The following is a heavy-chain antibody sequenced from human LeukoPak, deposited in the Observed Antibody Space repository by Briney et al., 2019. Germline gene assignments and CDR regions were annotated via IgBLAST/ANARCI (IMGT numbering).Heavy chain of an antibody. CDR3: AKAMSMKGAFDI. V-gene: IGHV3-30*18. Sequence: PGGSLRLSCAASKFTFSGSGMHWVRQAPGKGLDWVALISHDGTNKYYADSVKGRFTISRDNSKNTLFLQMNSLRPEDTAVYYCAKAMSMKGAFDIWGQGTMVTVSS. CDR1: KFTFSGSG. J-gene: IGHJ3*02. CDR2: ISHDGTNK.